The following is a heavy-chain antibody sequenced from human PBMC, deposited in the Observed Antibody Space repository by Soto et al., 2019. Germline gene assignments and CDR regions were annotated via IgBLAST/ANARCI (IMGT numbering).Heavy chain of an antibody. J-gene: IGHJ6*02. D-gene: IGHD3-3*01. V-gene: IGHV3-30*18. CDR3: AKDLGNVGITIVGGSLTGMDV. CDR1: GFTFSSYG. Sequence: PGGSLRLSCAASGFTFSSYGMHWVRQAPGKGLEWVAVISYDGSNKYYADSVKGRFTISRDNSKNTLYLQMNSLRAEDTAVYYCAKDLGNVGITIVGGSLTGMDVWGQGTTVTVSS. CDR2: ISYDGSNK.